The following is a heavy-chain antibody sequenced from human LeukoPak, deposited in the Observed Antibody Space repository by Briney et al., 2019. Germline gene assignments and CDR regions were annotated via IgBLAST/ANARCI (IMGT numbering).Heavy chain of an antibody. CDR3: IRGGDGFDP. J-gene: IGHJ5*02. CDR1: GFTFSNYD. V-gene: IGHV3-13*01. CDR2: IDTAGHT. Sequence: GGSLRLSCAASGFTFSNYDMHWVRQATGKGLEWVSAIDTAGHTYYIDSVKGRFTISRENAKNSLHLQMNSLRAGDTAVHYCIRGGDGFDPWGQGTLVTVSS. D-gene: IGHD3-10*01.